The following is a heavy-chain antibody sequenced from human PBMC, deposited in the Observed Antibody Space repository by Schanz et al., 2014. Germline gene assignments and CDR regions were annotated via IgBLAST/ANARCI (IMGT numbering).Heavy chain of an antibody. D-gene: IGHD3-10*01. Sequence: EMQLVESGGGLVQPGGSLRLSCAASEFTFSTDAMSWVRQAPGKGLEWVSAISGSGGSTYYADSVKGRFTISRDNSKNTLYLQMNSLRPEDTAVYYCAKYRGYYRVSGSYRELEYWGQGTLVTVSS. CDR3: AKYRGYYRVSGSYRELEY. CDR2: ISGSGGST. CDR1: EFTFSTDA. J-gene: IGHJ4*02. V-gene: IGHV3-23*04.